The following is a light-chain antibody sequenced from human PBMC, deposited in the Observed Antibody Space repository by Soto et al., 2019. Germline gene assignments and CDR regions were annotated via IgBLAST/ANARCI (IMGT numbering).Light chain of an antibody. Sequence: DIQMTQSPSSLSAPVGDRVTITCRASQDIRSYLAWYQQKPGRVPKLLIYGASTLQSGVPSRFSGSGSGTDFTLTISSLQPEDFATYYCQKYNSVPLTFGPGTKVDLK. CDR1: QDIRSY. J-gene: IGKJ3*01. V-gene: IGKV1-27*01. CDR3: QKYNSVPLT. CDR2: GAS.